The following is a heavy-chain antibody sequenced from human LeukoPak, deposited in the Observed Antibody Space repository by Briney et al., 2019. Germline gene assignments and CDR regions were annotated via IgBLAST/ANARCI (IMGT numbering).Heavy chain of an antibody. V-gene: IGHV4-39*01. CDR2: IYYSGST. D-gene: IGHD5-18*01. J-gene: IGHJ4*02. Sequence: PSETLSLTCTVSGGSISSSSYYWGWIRQPPGKGLEWIGSIYYSGSTYYNPSLKSRVTISVDTSKNQFSLKLSSVAAADTAVCYCARRDSYGPVGFDYWGQGTLVTVSS. CDR3: ARRDSYGPVGFDY. CDR1: GGSISSSSYY.